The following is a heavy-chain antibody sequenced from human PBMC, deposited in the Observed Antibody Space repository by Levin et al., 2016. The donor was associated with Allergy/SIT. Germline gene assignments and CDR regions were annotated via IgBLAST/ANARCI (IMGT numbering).Heavy chain of an antibody. J-gene: IGHJ6*03. CDR2: TIPGQDNI. Sequence: ASVKVSCKASGYTFTKYVIHWMRQAPGQRLEWMGWTIPGQDNIQYSQKFQGRVSITYDTSASTVYMDLSSLRSGDTAVYYCARDHVELAGSYMDVWGKGTTVTVSS. D-gene: IGHD6-19*01. V-gene: IGHV1-3*01. CDR1: GYTFTKYV. CDR3: ARDHVELAGSYMDV.